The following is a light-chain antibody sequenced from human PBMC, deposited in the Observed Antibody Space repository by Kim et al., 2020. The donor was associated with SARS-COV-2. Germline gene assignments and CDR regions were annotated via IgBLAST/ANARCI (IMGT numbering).Light chain of an antibody. CDR1: TSNIGRNY. Sequence: HSVTISLSASTSNIGRNYVSWSQPLPGTAPKLRIYSNNQRPSGFPERVSGSKSGTSASLAISGLRSEDEAYYYCAAWEVSLRGRVFGGGTPLTVL. CDR2: SNN. V-gene: IGLV1-47*01. J-gene: IGLJ3*02. CDR3: AAWEVSLRGRV.